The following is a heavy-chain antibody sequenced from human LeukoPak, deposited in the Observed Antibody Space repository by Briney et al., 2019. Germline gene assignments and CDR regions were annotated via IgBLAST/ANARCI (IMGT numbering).Heavy chain of an antibody. CDR3: ARSPLTGNYGDWFDP. D-gene: IGHD3-9*01. J-gene: IGHJ5*02. CDR2: MNHSGRT. V-gene: IGHV4-34*01. Sequence: NPSETLSLTCGVYGGSFSGYYWSWIRQPPGKGLELIGEMNHSGRTNYNPSLKSRVTISVDTSKNHFSLKLSSVTAADTAVYYCARSPLTGNYGDWFDPWGQGTLVIVPS. CDR1: GGSFSGYY.